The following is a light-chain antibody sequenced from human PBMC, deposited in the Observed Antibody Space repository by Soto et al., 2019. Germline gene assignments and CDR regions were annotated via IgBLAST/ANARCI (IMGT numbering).Light chain of an antibody. Sequence: DMQMTQSPSSLSASVGDRVTITCRSSHDTSNSVAWFQQRPGMAPKSLIYGASSLQSGVSSRFSGSGSGTQFTLTISSLQPEDFATYYCQQYSSFPYTFGQGPKVDIK. V-gene: IGKV1-16*01. CDR3: QQYSSFPYT. CDR2: GAS. CDR1: HDTSNS. J-gene: IGKJ2*01.